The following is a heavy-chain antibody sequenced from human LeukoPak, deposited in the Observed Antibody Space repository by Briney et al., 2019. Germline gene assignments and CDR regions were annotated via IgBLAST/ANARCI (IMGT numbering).Heavy chain of an antibody. Sequence: SETLSLTCAVYGGSVRSGDYYWCWIRQHPGKGLEWIGYIHESGSTYYNPSLKSRSTISVDTSKNLFSLTLKSVTAADTAVYYCSRDRITGGGEHGMDVWGQGTTVTVSS. CDR3: SRDRITGGGEHGMDV. CDR1: GGSVRSGDYY. CDR2: IHESGST. D-gene: IGHD3-10*01. J-gene: IGHJ6*02. V-gene: IGHV4-31*11.